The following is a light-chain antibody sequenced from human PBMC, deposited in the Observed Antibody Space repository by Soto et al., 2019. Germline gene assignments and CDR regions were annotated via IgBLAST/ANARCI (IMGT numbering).Light chain of an antibody. V-gene: IGLV2-14*01. CDR2: DVS. CDR3: SSYTSSSTLYVV. J-gene: IGLJ2*01. CDR1: SSDAGGYNY. Sequence: QSALTQPASVYGSPGQSITISCTGTSSDAGGYNYVSWYQQHSGKAPKLMIYDVSNRPSGVSNRFSGSKSGNTASLTISGLQAEDEADYYCSSYTSSSTLYVVFGGGTKLTVL.